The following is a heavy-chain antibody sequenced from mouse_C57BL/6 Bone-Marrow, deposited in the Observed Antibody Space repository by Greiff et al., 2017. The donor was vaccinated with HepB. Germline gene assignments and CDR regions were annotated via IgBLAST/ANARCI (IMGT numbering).Heavy chain of an antibody. CDR1: GYTFTSYW. D-gene: IGHD2-13*01. V-gene: IGHV1-50*01. CDR3: AREGLLAY. Sequence: QVQLQQSGAELVKPGASVKLSCKASGYTFTSYWMQWVKQRPGQGLEWIGEIDPSDSYTNYNQKFKGKATLTVDTSSSTAYMQLSSLTSEDSAVYYCAREGLLAYWGQGTLVTVSA. CDR2: IDPSDSYT. J-gene: IGHJ3*01.